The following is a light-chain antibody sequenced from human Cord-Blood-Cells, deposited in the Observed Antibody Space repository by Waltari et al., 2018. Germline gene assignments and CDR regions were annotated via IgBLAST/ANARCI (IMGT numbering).Light chain of an antibody. CDR2: AAS. Sequence: AIRMTQSPSSRSASTGDRVTITCRASQGISSYLAWYQQKPRKAAKLLIYAASTLQSGVPSRFSGCGSGTDFTLTISCLQSEDFATYYCQQYYSYPRTFGQGTKVEIK. V-gene: IGKV1-8*01. CDR1: QGISSY. CDR3: QQYYSYPRT. J-gene: IGKJ1*01.